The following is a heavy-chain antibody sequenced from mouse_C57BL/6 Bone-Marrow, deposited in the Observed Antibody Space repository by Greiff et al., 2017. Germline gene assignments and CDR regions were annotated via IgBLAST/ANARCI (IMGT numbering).Heavy chain of an antibody. D-gene: IGHD1-1*01. CDR1: GFTFSSYG. J-gene: IGHJ2*01. V-gene: IGHV5-6*01. CDR3: ARLGYYDSSPDY. CDR2: ISSGGSYT. Sequence: EVMLVESGGDLVKPGGSLKLSCAASGFTFSSYGMSWVRQTPDKRLEWVATISSGGSYTYYPDSVKGRFTISRDNAKHTLYLQMSSLTSEDTAMXYGARLGYYDSSPDYWGQGTTLTVSS.